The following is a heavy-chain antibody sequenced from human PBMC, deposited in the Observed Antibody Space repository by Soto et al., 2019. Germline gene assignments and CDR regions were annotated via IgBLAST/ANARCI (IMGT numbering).Heavy chain of an antibody. D-gene: IGHD6-19*01. CDR2: ISGNGGTT. CDR3: AKEPLAQGSGWYAYY. J-gene: IGHJ4*02. Sequence: EMQLLESGGGLVQPGGSRRLSCAAFGFSFSNYAMSWVRQAPGKGLEWVSAISGNGGTTYYADSVKGRFTISRDNSRNTLFLQMNSLRVEDTAVYYCAKEPLAQGSGWYAYYWGQGTLVTVSS. V-gene: IGHV3-23*01. CDR1: GFSFSNYA.